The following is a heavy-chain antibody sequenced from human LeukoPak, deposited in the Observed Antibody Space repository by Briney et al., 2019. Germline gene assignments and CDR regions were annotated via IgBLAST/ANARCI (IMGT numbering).Heavy chain of an antibody. CDR1: GYIFTDFY. CDR3: ARSLSVTRGLITTMLGY. J-gene: IGHJ4*02. D-gene: IGHD3-10*01. Sequence: EASVKVSCKTSGYIFTDFYLHWVRQAPGQGLEWMGWISPTNGATSYARRFQGRVNMARDTSTSTSYMELSSLGSDDTAVYYCARSLSVTRGLITTMLGYWGQGTLVTVSS. V-gene: IGHV1-2*02. CDR2: ISPTNGAT.